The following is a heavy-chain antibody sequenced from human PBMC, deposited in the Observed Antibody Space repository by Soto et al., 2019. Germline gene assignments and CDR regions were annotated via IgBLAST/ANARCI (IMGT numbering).Heavy chain of an antibody. D-gene: IGHD4-17*01. CDR2: ISTFIGNT. V-gene: IGHV1-18*04. J-gene: IGHJ5*02. Sequence: QVHLVQSGTEVKEPGASVKVSCKPSSSTFTGYTLNWVRQAPGQGLEWMGCISTFIGNTKYAGYFEGGVTMTAITSTTTAYMELTSLTFDATAVYFCARGTVTSGRWFGPWGQGTLVSVSS. CDR1: SSTFTGYT. CDR3: ARGTVTSGRWFGP.